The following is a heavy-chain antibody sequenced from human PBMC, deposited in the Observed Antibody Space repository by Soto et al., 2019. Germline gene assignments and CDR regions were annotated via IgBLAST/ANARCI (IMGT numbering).Heavy chain of an antibody. CDR1: GLPVAGSY. CDR2: IYNDGTT. Sequence: GGSLRLSCEASGLPVAGSYMAWVRQAPGKGLEWASVIYNDGTTYYSQSVEGRFTISRDTSKNTLYLQMDRLRDEDTAVYYCVRPLPSGQTHARDVWGQGTTVTAP. J-gene: IGHJ6*02. V-gene: IGHV3-53*01. D-gene: IGHD3-10*01. CDR3: VRPLPSGQTHARDV.